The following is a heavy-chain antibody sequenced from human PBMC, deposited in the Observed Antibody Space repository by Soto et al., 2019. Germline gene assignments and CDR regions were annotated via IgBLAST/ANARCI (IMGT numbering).Heavy chain of an antibody. J-gene: IGHJ3*02. V-gene: IGHV4-4*02. CDR2: IYHSGST. CDR3: ARDLVGGETRDAFDI. D-gene: IGHD1-26*01. CDR1: GGSISSSNW. Sequence: QVQLQESGPGLVKPSGTLSLTCAVSGGSISSSNWWSWVRQPPGKGLEWIGEIYHSGSTNYNPSLKRRVTISVDKSKNQFSLKLSSVTAADTAVYYCARDLVGGETRDAFDIWGQGTMVTVSS.